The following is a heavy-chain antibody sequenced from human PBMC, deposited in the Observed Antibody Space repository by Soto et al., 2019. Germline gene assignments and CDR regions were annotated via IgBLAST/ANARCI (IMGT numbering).Heavy chain of an antibody. V-gene: IGHV3-15*07. Sequence: EVQLVESGGGLVKPGGSHRLSCAASGFTFSNAWMNWVRQAPGTGLEWVGRIKSKTDGGTTDYAAPVKGRFTISRDDSKNTLYLQMNSLKTEDTAVYYCTTDRYYYDSSGNNPDDDWGQGTLVTVSS. D-gene: IGHD3-22*01. J-gene: IGHJ4*02. CDR2: IKSKTDGGTT. CDR1: GFTFSNAW. CDR3: TTDRYYYDSSGNNPDDD.